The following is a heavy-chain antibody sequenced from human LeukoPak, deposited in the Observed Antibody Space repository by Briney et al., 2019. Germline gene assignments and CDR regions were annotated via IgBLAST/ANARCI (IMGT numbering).Heavy chain of an antibody. CDR1: GGSISSYY. V-gene: IGHV4-4*09. CDR2: IYASGST. J-gene: IGHJ6*03. Sequence: SETLSLTCTVSGGSISSYYWNWIRQPPGKGLEWIGYIYASGSTNYNPSHNSRITISLDTSKNQFSLRLSSVTAADTAVYYCARQQGYYDTIGRYYHYYMDVWGKGTTVTVSS. CDR3: ARQQGYYDTIGRYYHYYMDV. D-gene: IGHD3-22*01.